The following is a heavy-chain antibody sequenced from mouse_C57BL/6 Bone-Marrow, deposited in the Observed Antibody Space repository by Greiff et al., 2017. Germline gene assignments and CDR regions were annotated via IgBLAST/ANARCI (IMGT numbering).Heavy chain of an antibody. Sequence: VQLQPSGAELAKPGASVKLSCKASGYTFTSYWMNWVKQRPGQGLEWIGYINPSSGYTKYNPKFKDKATLTADQSSSTAYMQLSSLKDEDSAVYYYANFYFDDWGQGTTLTVSS. V-gene: IGHV1-7*01. CDR1: GYTFTSYW. CDR2: INPSSGYT. J-gene: IGHJ2*01. CDR3: ANFYFDD.